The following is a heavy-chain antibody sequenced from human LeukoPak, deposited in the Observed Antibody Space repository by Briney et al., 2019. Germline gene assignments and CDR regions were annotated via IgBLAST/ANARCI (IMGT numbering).Heavy chain of an antibody. CDR2: ISGRAGST. D-gene: IGHD3-9*01. J-gene: IGHJ4*02. CDR1: GFTFTNYA. V-gene: IGHV3-23*01. CDR3: AKADYDILTGYSPYFDY. Sequence: PGGSLRLSCAASGFTFTNYAMSWVRQAPGKGLEWVSAISGRAGSTYYADSVKGRFTISRDNSKNTLYLQMNSLRAEDTAVYYCAKADYDILTGYSPYFDYWGQGTLVTVSS.